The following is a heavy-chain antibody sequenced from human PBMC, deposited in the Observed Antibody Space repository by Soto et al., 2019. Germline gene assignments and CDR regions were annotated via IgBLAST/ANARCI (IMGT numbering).Heavy chain of an antibody. D-gene: IGHD2-2*01. CDR1: GGSISSWSYY. Sequence: ETLSLTSTVSGGSISSWSYYWGWIRQPPGKGLEWIGIVYHTGTAYYNPSLKSRVAISADTSKNQFSLMVTSVTAAETAVYYCAGLPKRPKEYCSSPTCYNWFDPWGQGAVVTVSS. V-gene: IGHV4-39*01. CDR3: AGLPKRPKEYCSSPTCYNWFDP. CDR2: VYHTGTA. J-gene: IGHJ5*02.